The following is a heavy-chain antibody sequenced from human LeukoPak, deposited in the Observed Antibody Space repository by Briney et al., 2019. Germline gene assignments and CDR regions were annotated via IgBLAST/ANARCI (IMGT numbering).Heavy chain of an antibody. Sequence: SETLSLTCTVSGGSISSYYWSWIRQPPGKGLEWIGYIYYSGSTNYNPSLKSRVTISVDTSKNQFSLKLSSVTAADTALYYCARLGDYYYYMDVWGKGTTVTVSS. V-gene: IGHV4-59*01. CDR1: GGSISSYY. CDR3: ARLGDYYYYMDV. D-gene: IGHD7-27*01. CDR2: IYYSGST. J-gene: IGHJ6*03.